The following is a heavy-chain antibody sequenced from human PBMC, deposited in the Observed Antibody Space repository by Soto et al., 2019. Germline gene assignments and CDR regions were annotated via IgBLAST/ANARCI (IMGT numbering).Heavy chain of an antibody. Sequence: GGSLRLSCAASGFTFSSYAMHWVRQAPGKGLEWVAVISYDGSNKYYADSVKGRFTISRDNSKNTLYLQMNSLRAEDTAVYYCARDFLLYYYDSSGYSGFDYWGQGTLVTVSS. V-gene: IGHV3-30-3*01. CDR3: ARDFLLYYYDSSGYSGFDY. J-gene: IGHJ4*02. D-gene: IGHD3-22*01. CDR1: GFTFSSYA. CDR2: ISYDGSNK.